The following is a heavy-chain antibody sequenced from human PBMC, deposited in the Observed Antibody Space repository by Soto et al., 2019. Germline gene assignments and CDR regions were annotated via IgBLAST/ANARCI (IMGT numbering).Heavy chain of an antibody. CDR3: ARDQVPGLDAFDI. Sequence: EVQLVESGGGLVKPGGSLRLSCAASGITFSIYTMSWVRQAPGKGLEWVSVIYDSGEYTNYPDSVKGRFTISRDNARNSLYLQMNSLRAEDTAVYYCARDQVPGLDAFDIWGQGTMVTVSS. J-gene: IGHJ3*02. V-gene: IGHV3-21*02. CDR1: GITFSIYT. CDR2: IYDSGEYT.